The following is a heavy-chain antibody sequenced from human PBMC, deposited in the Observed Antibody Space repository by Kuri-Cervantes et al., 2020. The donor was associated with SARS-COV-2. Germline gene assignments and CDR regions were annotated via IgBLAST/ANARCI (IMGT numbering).Heavy chain of an antibody. Sequence: SETLSLTYTVSGGSVSSGSDYWSWIRQPPGKRLEWIGYSYYSGSTNYNPSLKSRVTISVDTSKNQFSLKVSSVTAADTAVYYCARSYSGSYSGYWYFDLCGRGTLVTVSS. J-gene: IGHJ2*01. D-gene: IGHD1-26*01. CDR1: GGSVSSGSDY. CDR2: SYYSGST. V-gene: IGHV4-61*01. CDR3: ARSYSGSYSGYWYFDL.